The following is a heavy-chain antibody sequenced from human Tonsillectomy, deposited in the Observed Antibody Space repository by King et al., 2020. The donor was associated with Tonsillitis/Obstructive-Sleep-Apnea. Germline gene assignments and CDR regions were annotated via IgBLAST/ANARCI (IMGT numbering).Heavy chain of an antibody. CDR2: IYYNGST. D-gene: IGHD6-13*01. V-gene: IGHV4-59*01. J-gene: IGHJ5*02. CDR1: GGSISSYY. CDR3: ARDVGAIAAAGSWFDP. Sequence: QLQESGPGLVKPSETLSLTCTVSGGSISSYYWSWIRQPPGKGLEWIGYIYYNGSTNYNPSLKSRVTILVDTSRNQFSLKLSSVTAADTAVYYCARDVGAIAAAGSWFDPSGQGTLVTVSS.